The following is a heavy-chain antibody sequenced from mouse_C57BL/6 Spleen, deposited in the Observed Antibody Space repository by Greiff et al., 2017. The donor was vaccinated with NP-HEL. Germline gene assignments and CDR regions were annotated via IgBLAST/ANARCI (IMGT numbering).Heavy chain of an antibody. J-gene: IGHJ4*01. D-gene: IGHD3-2*02. V-gene: IGHV3-6*01. CDR1: GYSITSGYY. CDR2: ISYDGSN. CDR3: ARAAQATGAMDY. Sequence: EVKLQESGPGLVKPSQSLSLTCSVTGYSITSGYYWNWIRQFPGNKLEWMGYISYDGSNNYNPSLKNRISITRDTSKNQFFLKLNSVTTEDTATYYCARAAQATGAMDYWGQRTSVTVSS.